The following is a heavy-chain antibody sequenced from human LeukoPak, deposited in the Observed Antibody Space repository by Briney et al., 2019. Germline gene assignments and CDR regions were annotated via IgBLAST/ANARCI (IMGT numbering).Heavy chain of an antibody. Sequence: IGRIYTSGSTNYTPSLKSRVTMSVDTSKNQFSLKLSSVTAADTAVYYCARIYCGGDCYIDYWGQGTLVTVSS. CDR2: IYTSGST. J-gene: IGHJ4*02. CDR3: ARIYCGGDCYIDY. D-gene: IGHD2-21*02. V-gene: IGHV4-4*07.